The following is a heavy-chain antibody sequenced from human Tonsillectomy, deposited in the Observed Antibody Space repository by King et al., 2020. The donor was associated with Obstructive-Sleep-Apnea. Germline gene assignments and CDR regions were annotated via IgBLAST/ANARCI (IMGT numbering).Heavy chain of an antibody. CDR1: GYTFTSYG. Sequence: QLVQSGAEVKKPGASVKVSCKASGYTFTSYGISWGRQAPGQGLEWMGWISAYNGNTNYAQKLQGRVTMTTDTSTSTAYMELRSLGSDDTAVYYCAREVDCSSTSCYPFDYWGQGTLVTVSS. D-gene: IGHD2-2*01. J-gene: IGHJ4*02. CDR3: AREVDCSSTSCYPFDY. CDR2: ISAYNGNT. V-gene: IGHV1-18*01.